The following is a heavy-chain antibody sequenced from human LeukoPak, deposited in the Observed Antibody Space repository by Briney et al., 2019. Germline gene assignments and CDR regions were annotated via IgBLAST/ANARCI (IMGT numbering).Heavy chain of an antibody. Sequence: SETLSLTCTVSGGSISSSSYYWGWIRQPPGKGLEWIGSIYYSGIMYYNPSLKSRVTISVDTSKNQFSLKLSSVTAADTAVYYCASSSGLEAAAGKYFDYWGQGTLVTVSS. CDR1: GGSISSSSYY. V-gene: IGHV4-39*01. J-gene: IGHJ4*02. D-gene: IGHD6-13*01. CDR3: ASSSGLEAAAGKYFDY. CDR2: IYYSGIM.